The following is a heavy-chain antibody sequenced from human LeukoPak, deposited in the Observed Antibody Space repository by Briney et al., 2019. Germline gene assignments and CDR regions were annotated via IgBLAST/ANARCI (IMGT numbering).Heavy chain of an antibody. CDR2: IYYSGST. Sequence: SETLSLTCGVYGVSLSGYYWSWIRQPPGKGLEWIGYIYYSGSTNYNPSLKSRVTISVDTSKNQFSLKLSSVTAADTAVYYCAKDQLWIQLGIFDYWGQGTLVTVSS. CDR3: AKDQLWIQLGIFDY. D-gene: IGHD5-18*01. J-gene: IGHJ4*02. V-gene: IGHV4-59*01. CDR1: GVSLSGYY.